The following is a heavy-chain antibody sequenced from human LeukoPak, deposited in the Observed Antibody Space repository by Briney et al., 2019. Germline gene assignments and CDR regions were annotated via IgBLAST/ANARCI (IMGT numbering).Heavy chain of an antibody. CDR1: GFTSSDST. CDR2: IRGKPNNYAT. V-gene: IGHV3-73*01. D-gene: IGHD5-12*01. Sequence: GGSLRLSCAASGFTSSDSTVHWVRQASGKGLEWIGRIRGKPNNYATAYAASVKGRFTFSRDDSKNTAYLQMNSLRTEDTAVYYCTRVKFSGYEIEYWGQGTLVTVSS. J-gene: IGHJ4*02. CDR3: TRVKFSGYEIEY.